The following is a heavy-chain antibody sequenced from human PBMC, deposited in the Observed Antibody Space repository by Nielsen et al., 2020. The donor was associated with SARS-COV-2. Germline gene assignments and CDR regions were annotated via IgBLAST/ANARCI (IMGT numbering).Heavy chain of an antibody. V-gene: IGHV4-59*01. J-gene: IGHJ4*02. Sequence: SETLSLTCTASGGPIDSYYWSWIRQPPGKGLEWIGYAYHSGPTKYNPSFKSRVTMSVDTTRNQFSLKLNSVSAADTAVYYCAREIEWNFFDYWGQGTLVTVSS. CDR1: GGPIDSYY. D-gene: IGHD1-7*01. CDR2: AYHSGPT. CDR3: AREIEWNFFDY.